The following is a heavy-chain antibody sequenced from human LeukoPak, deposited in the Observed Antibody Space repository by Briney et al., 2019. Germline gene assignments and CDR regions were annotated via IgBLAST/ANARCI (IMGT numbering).Heavy chain of an antibody. V-gene: IGHV1-18*01. D-gene: IGHD2-2*01. Sequence: ASAKVSYNTSGYTFSSHGITWVRQAPGQGLEWMGWISASSGKTNIAQKFQARVTMTTDTSTNTAYMDLRSLRFDDTAVYYCARANCGRTSCYFDIWGQGTKVTVSS. J-gene: IGHJ3*02. CDR3: ARANCGRTSCYFDI. CDR1: GYTFSSHG. CDR2: ISASSGKT.